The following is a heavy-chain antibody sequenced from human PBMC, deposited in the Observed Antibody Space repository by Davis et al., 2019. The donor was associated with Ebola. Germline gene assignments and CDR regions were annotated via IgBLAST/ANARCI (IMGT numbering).Heavy chain of an antibody. CDR2: ISGSGGTT. D-gene: IGHD4-11*01. Sequence: GESLKISCAASGFTFNNYAMSWVRQAPGKGLEWGSAISGSGGTTYYADSVKGRFTISRDNSKNTLYLQMNSLRAEDTAIYYCAKLMTAVTRGGIDYWGQGTLVTVSS. CDR3: AKLMTAVTRGGIDY. V-gene: IGHV3-23*01. CDR1: GFTFNNYA. J-gene: IGHJ4*02.